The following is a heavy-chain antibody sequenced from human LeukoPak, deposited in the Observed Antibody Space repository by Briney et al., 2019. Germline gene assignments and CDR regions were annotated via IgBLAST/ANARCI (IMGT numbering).Heavy chain of an antibody. CDR2: IKLDGSEK. CDR3: ARAFTTDY. J-gene: IGHJ4*02. V-gene: IGHV3-7*03. CDR1: GFTFGKYW. Sequence: GGSLRLSCVASGFTFGKYWMSWVRQAPGKGLEWVANIKLDGSEKNYVDSVKGRFTISRDNTKNSLYLQMNSLRAEDTAVFYCARAFTTDYWGQGTLVTVSS. D-gene: IGHD3-22*01.